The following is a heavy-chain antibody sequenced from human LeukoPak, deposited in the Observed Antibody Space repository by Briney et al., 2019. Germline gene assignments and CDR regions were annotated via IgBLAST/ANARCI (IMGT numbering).Heavy chain of an antibody. CDR3: ARGEDSGYDWDY. J-gene: IGHJ4*02. V-gene: IGHV1-69*05. CDR1: GGTFSSYA. D-gene: IGHD5-12*01. Sequence: GASVKVSCKASGGTFSSYAISWVRQAPGQGLEWMVGIIPIFGTANYAQKFQGRVTITTDESTSTAYMELSSLRSEDTAVYYCARGEDSGYDWDYWGQGTLVTVSS. CDR2: IIPIFGTA.